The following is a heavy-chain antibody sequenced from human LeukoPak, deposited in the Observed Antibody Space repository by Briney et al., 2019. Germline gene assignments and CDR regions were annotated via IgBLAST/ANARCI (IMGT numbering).Heavy chain of an antibody. CDR2: IRSSSSTI. CDR3: ARTGSTGYYPHYFDY. CDR1: GFTFSSYN. D-gene: IGHD3-22*01. J-gene: IGHJ4*02. V-gene: IGHV3-48*02. Sequence: GGSLRLSCVVSGFTFSSYNMNWVRQAPAKALEWVSYIRSSSSTIYYADSVKGRFTISRDNAKNSLYLQMNSLRDEDTAVYYCARTGSTGYYPHYFDYWGQGTLVTVSS.